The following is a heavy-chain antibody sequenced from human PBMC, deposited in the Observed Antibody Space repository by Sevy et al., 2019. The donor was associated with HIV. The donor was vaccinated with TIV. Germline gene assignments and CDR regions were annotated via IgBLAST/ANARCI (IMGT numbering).Heavy chain of an antibody. CDR3: ARDGYYDLWSGYTYDYYNGMDV. V-gene: IGHV3-48*02. J-gene: IGHJ6*02. D-gene: IGHD3-3*01. CDR2: ISSSSSTI. CDR1: GFTFSSYS. Sequence: GGSLRLSCAASGFTFSSYSMNWVRQAPGKGLEWVSYISSSSSTIYYADSVKGRFTISRDNAKNSLYLQMNSLRDEDTAVYDGARDGYYDLWSGYTYDYYNGMDVWGQGTTVTVSS.